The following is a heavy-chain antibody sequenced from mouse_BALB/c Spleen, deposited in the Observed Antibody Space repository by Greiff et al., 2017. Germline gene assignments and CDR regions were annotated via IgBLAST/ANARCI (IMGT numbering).Heavy chain of an antibody. Sequence: EVMLVESGGGLVQPGGSRKLSCAASGFTFSSFGMHWVRQAPEKGLEWVAYISSGGSYTYYPDTVTGRFTISRDNAKNTLYLEMSSLRSEDTAMYYCARMISYAMDYWGQGTSVTVSS. CDR3: ARMISYAMDY. J-gene: IGHJ4*01. D-gene: IGHD2-4*01. V-gene: IGHV5-9-4*01. CDR1: GFTFSSFG. CDR2: ISSGGSYT.